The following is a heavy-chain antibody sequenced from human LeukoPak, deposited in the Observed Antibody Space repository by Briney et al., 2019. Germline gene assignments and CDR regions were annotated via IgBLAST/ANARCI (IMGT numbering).Heavy chain of an antibody. Sequence: GGSLRVSCAASGFTFSSYAMHWVRQAPGKGLEWVAVISYDGSNKYYADSVKGRFTISRDNSKNTLYLQMNSLRAEDTAVYYCARVGLLLFSGSYDYWGQGTLVTVSS. J-gene: IGHJ4*02. V-gene: IGHV3-30*04. CDR2: ISYDGSNK. D-gene: IGHD3-10*01. CDR1: GFTFSSYA. CDR3: ARVGLLLFSGSYDY.